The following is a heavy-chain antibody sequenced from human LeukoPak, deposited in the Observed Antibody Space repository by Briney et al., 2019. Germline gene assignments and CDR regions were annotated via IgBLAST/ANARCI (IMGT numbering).Heavy chain of an antibody. D-gene: IGHD2-2*01. CDR3: TGRGHAAVATQKDDALDI. J-gene: IGHJ3*02. V-gene: IGHV3-21*01. Sequence: GGSLRLSCAASGFTFSSYSMNWVRHGPEKGLEWVSSISSSGAYIYYADSVKGRFTISRDNAKNSVYLQMNSLRVEDTAVYYCTGRGHAAVATQKDDALDIWGQGTMVTVSS. CDR1: GFTFSSYS. CDR2: ISSSGAYI.